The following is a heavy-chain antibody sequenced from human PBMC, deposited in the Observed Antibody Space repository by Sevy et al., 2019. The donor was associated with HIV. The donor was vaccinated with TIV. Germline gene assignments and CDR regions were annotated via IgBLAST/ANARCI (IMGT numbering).Heavy chain of an antibody. D-gene: IGHD2-21*02. J-gene: IGHJ4*02. V-gene: IGHV3-15*01. CDR2: IKSKTDGGTT. Sequence: GGSLRLSCAASGFTFSNAWMSWDRQAPGKGLEWVGRIKSKTDGGTTDYVAPVKGRCTTSREDSKNTLYLQMNSLKTEVTAGYYCTTVVGYCGGDCYPPFDYWGQGTLVTVSS. CDR3: TTVVGYCGGDCYPPFDY. CDR1: GFTFSNAW.